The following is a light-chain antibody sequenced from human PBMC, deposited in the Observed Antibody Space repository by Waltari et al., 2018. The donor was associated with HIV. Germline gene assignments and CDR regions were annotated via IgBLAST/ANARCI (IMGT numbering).Light chain of an antibody. V-gene: IGLV3-1*01. CDR2: QED. Sequence: SYELTQPPSVSVSPGQTASITCSGDKLGEKYVCWYQQKPGQATVLVMYQEDRRSSGIPGRFSGSNSGNTATLTIRGTQAMDEAAYYCQAWDSTTAGVFGTGTKVTVL. J-gene: IGLJ1*01. CDR3: QAWDSTTAGV. CDR1: KLGEKY.